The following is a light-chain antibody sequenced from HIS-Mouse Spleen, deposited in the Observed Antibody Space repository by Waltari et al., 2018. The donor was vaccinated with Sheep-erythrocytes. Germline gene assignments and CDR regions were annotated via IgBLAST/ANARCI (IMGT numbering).Light chain of an antibody. Sequence: VLTPPPSASGTPGQRVTIPRSGSSPNTESNSVYLYQQLPGTAPKLLIYRNNQRPSGVPDRFSGSKSGTSASLAISGLRSEDEADYYCAAWDDSLSGNWVFGGGTKLTVL. CDR2: RNN. CDR1: SPNTESNS. CDR3: AAWDDSLSGNWV. J-gene: IGLJ3*02. V-gene: IGLV1-47*01.